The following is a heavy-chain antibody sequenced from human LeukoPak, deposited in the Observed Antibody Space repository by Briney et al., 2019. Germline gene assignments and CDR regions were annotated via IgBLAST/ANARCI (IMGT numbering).Heavy chain of an antibody. CDR3: AREYSSSSGRSFDY. D-gene: IGHD6-6*01. Sequence: GGSLRLSCAASAFTFSGYSMNWVRQAPGMGLEWVSYISPSATTIYYADSVKGRFTISRDNAKNSLYLQMNSLRAEDTAVYYCAREYSSSSGRSFDYWGQGTLVTVSS. J-gene: IGHJ4*02. CDR1: AFTFSGYS. CDR2: ISPSATTI. V-gene: IGHV3-48*01.